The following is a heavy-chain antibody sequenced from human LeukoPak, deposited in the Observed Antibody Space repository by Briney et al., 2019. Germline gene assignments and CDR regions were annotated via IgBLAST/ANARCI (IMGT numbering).Heavy chain of an antibody. D-gene: IGHD1-26*01. CDR3: TRAPAWDLLYYN. CDR1: GLDVSSGY. J-gene: IGHJ4*02. Sequence: GGSLRLSCAASGLDVSSGYLSWVRQAPGKGLEWVSFFYKFDTYYADSVRGRFTISRDNSKDTFYLQMNSLRVDDTAVYFCTRAPAWDLLYYNWGQGTRVTVSS. CDR2: FYKFDT. V-gene: IGHV3-53*01.